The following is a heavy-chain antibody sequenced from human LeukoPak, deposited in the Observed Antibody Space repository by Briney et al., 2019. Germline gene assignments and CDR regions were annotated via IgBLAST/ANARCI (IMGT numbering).Heavy chain of an antibody. CDR1: GYTFTSYD. J-gene: IGHJ2*01. V-gene: IGHV1-8*01. D-gene: IGHD3-22*01. CDR3: ARDQGAYYYDSSGYYYAWYFDL. Sequence: GASVKVSCKGSGYTFTSYDINWVRQATGQGLEWMGWMNPNSGNTGYAQKFQGRVTMTRNTSISTAYMELSSLRSDDTAVYYCARDQGAYYYDSSGYYYAWYFDLWGRGTLVTVSS. CDR2: MNPNSGNT.